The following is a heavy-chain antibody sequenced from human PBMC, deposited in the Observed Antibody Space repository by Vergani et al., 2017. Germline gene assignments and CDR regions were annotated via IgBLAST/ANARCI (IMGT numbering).Heavy chain of an antibody. CDR2: IRYDGSNK. CDR3: ARDFLTRVTTLDYYYMGV. V-gene: IGHV3-30*02. J-gene: IGHJ6*03. D-gene: IGHD1-1*01. Sequence: QVQLVESGGGVVQPGGSLRLSCAASGFTFSSYGMHCVRQAPGKGLEWVAFIRYDGSNKYYADSVKGRFTISRDNSKNTLYLEMNALRAEDTAVYYCARDFLTRVTTLDYYYMGVWGKGTTVTVSS. CDR1: GFTFSSYG.